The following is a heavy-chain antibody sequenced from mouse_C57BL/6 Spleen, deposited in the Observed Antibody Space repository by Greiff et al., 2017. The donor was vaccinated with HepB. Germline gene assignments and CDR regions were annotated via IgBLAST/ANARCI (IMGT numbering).Heavy chain of an antibody. J-gene: IGHJ3*01. D-gene: IGHD1-1*01. CDR1: GFTFSSYA. CDR3: ASDNYASSFFAY. CDR2: ISDGGSYT. Sequence: EVKLVESGGGLVKPGGSLKLSCAASGFTFSSYAMSWVRQTPEKRLEWVATISDGGSYTYYPDNVKGRFTISRDNAKTNLYLQMSHLKSEDTAMYYCASDNYASSFFAYWGQGTLVTVSA. V-gene: IGHV5-4*03.